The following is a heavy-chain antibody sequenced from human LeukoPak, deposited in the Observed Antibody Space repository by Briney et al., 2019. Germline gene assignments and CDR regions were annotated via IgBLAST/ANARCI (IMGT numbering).Heavy chain of an antibody. Sequence: ASVKVSCKASGYTFTGYYMHWVRQAPGQGLEWMGWINPISGGTKYSQKFQGRVTMTRDTSISTAYMELNRLRSDDTAVYYCARGLGVDTWFDPWGQGTLVTVSS. D-gene: IGHD6-19*01. CDR2: INPISGGT. CDR3: ARGLGVDTWFDP. V-gene: IGHV1-2*02. CDR1: GYTFTGYY. J-gene: IGHJ5*02.